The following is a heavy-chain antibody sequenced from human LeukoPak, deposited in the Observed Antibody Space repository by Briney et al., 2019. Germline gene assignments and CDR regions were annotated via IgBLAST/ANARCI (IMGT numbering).Heavy chain of an antibody. V-gene: IGHV3-33*01. D-gene: IGHD2-2*01. J-gene: IGHJ6*02. Sequence: PGRCLRLSCAASGFTFSRYGMHWVRQAPGKGLEWAAVIWYDETNKYHADSVKGRFTISRDNSKNTLYLQMNSLRAEDTAVYYCARDYSTTWSYGMDVWGQGTTVTVSS. CDR3: ARDYSTTWSYGMDV. CDR1: GFTFSRYG. CDR2: IWYDETNK.